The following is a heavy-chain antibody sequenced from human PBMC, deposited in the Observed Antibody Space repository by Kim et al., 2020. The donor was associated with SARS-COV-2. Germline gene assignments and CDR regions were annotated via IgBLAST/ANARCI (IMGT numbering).Heavy chain of an antibody. CDR3: AKEGDGYNYYYYGMDV. CDR2: ISWNSGSI. Sequence: GGSLRLSCAASGFTFDDYAMHWVRQAPGKGLEWVSGISWNSGSIGYADSVKGRFTISRDNAKNSLYLQMNSLRAEDTALYYCAKEGDGYNYYYYGMDVWG. CDR1: GFTFDDYA. V-gene: IGHV3-9*01. D-gene: IGHD5-12*01. J-gene: IGHJ6*01.